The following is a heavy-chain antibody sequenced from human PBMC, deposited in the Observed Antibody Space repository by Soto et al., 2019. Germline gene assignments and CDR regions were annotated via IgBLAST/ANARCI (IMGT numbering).Heavy chain of an antibody. CDR3: ARSPRMTSGYYYYYYGMDV. CDR1: GYSFTGYY. V-gene: IGHV1-2*04. J-gene: IGHJ6*02. D-gene: IGHD3-22*01. CDR2: INPNSGGT. Sequence: GASVNVSCKASGYSFTGYYMHWVRRAPGEGLEWMGWINPNSGGTNYAQKFQGWVTMTRDTSISTAYMELSRLRSDDTAVYYCARSPRMTSGYYYYYYGMDVPGQRNTVPVSS.